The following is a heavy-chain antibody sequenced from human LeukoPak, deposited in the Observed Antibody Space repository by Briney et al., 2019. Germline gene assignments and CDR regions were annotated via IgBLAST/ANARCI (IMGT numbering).Heavy chain of an antibody. V-gene: IGHV3-30*03. D-gene: IGHD1-26*01. CDR2: ISYDGSNK. Sequence: GGSLRLSCAASGFTFSSYGMHWVRQAPGKGLEWVAVISYDGSNKYYADSVKGRFTISRDNSKNTLYLQMDSLRAEDTAVYYCARAVGVREDAFDIWGQGTMVTVSS. J-gene: IGHJ3*02. CDR3: ARAVGVREDAFDI. CDR1: GFTFSSYG.